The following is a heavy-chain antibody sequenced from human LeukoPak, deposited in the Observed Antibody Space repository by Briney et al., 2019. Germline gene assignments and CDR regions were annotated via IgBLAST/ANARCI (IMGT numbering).Heavy chain of an antibody. CDR2: IKSRSGGGTT. Sequence: GGSLRLSCAASGFTFSDAWMSWVRQAPGKGLECVGRIKSRSGGGTTDYAAPVKGRFTISRDDSKNTLYLQMNGLTTEDTAVYYCATDSLRRLTLVRGLNDAFNIWGQGTVVTVSS. J-gene: IGHJ3*02. V-gene: IGHV3-15*01. D-gene: IGHD3-10*01. CDR3: ATDSLRRLTLVRGLNDAFNI. CDR1: GFTFSDAW.